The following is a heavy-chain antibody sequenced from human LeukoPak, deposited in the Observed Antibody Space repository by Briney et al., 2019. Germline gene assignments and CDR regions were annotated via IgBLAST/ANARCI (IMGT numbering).Heavy chain of an antibody. V-gene: IGHV3-23*01. J-gene: IGHJ4*02. D-gene: IGHD3-10*01. CDR2: ISNSGRI. CDR3: ARSPNYKGYFDY. CDR1: GFTFSTYA. Sequence: GGSLRLSCATSGFTFSTYAFSWVRQAPGKGLEWVADISNSGRIHYADSVKGRFTISRDNAKNSLYLQMNSLRAEDTAVYYCARSPNYKGYFDYWGQGTLVTVSS.